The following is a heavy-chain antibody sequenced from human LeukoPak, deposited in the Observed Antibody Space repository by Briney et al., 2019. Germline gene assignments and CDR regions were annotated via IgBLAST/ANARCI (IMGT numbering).Heavy chain of an antibody. J-gene: IGHJ3*02. Sequence: PGGSLRLSCAASGFTFSNYWMSWVRQAPGKGLEWVANIKQDESERYYVDSVKGRFTISRDNAKNSLYLQMNSLRAEDTAVYYCASRGYSGYDYSLDVHGAFDIWGQGTMVTVSS. CDR3: ASRGYSGYDYSLDVHGAFDI. V-gene: IGHV3-7*01. CDR1: GFTFSNYW. D-gene: IGHD5-12*01. CDR2: IKQDESER.